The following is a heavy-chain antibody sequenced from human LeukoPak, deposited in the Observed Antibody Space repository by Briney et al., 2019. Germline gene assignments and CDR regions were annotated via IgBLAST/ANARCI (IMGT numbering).Heavy chain of an antibody. CDR3: ATGGYSYGLDY. Sequence: ASVKVSCKASGGTFSSYAISWVRQALGQGLEWMGGFDPEGGETIYAQKFQGRVTMTEDTSTDTAYMELSSLRSEDTAVYYCATGGYSYGLDYWGQGTLVTVSS. V-gene: IGHV1-24*01. CDR1: GGTFSSYA. D-gene: IGHD5-18*01. J-gene: IGHJ4*02. CDR2: FDPEGGET.